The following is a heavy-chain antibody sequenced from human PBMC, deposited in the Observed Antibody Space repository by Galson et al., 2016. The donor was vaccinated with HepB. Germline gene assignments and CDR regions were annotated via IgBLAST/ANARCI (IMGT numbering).Heavy chain of an antibody. D-gene: IGHD6-19*01. CDR1: GFIFSHYE. V-gene: IGHV3-48*03. CDR2: ISRSAHDI. Sequence: SLRLSCAASGFIFSHYEMNWVRQAPGKGLEWIAYISRSAHDIYYADSLKGRFAFSRDDAKNSLSLQLSSLRVDDTAVYSCARGKYGSGWRVDYWGQGTQVTVSS. CDR3: ARGKYGSGWRVDY. J-gene: IGHJ4*02.